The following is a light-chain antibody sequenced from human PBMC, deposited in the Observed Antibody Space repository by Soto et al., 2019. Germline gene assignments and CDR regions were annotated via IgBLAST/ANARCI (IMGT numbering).Light chain of an antibody. Sequence: QSVLTQPASVSGSPGQSITIPCTGTSSDVGAYNYVSWYQHCPGKAPKLVIYEVSYRPSGVSDRFSASKSGNTASLTISGLQAEDEADYYCTSYTTSTTGVFGGGTKLTVL. CDR1: SSDVGAYNY. V-gene: IGLV2-14*01. CDR3: TSYTTSTTGV. J-gene: IGLJ2*01. CDR2: EVS.